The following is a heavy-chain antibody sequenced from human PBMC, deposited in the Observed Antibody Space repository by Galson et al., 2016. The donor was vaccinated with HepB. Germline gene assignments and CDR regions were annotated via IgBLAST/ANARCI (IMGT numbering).Heavy chain of an antibody. CDR2: IYPSDSDT. J-gene: IGHJ5*01. CDR1: GYSFTYYW. Sequence: QSGAEVKKPGESLRISCKASGYSFTYYWIGWVRQMPGKGLEWMGIIYPSDSDTRYSPSFQGQVNISLDKSISTAYLQWSSLKASDTAMYYCVRPRIKTGWYLGPSDSWGQGTLVTVSS. CDR3: VRPRIKTGWYLGPSDS. D-gene: IGHD6-19*01. V-gene: IGHV5-51*01.